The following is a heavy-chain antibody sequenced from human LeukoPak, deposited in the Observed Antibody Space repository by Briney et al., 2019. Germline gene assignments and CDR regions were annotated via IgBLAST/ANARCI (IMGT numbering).Heavy chain of an antibody. CDR2: INQDGDDK. CDR1: GFRFNTYW. J-gene: IGHJ4*02. Sequence: PGGSLRPSCAASGFRFNTYWVSWVRQAPGKGPEWVANINQDGDDKNYLGSVRGRFTITRDNAENSLHLQMNSLRVEDTAVYYCARDKQVGATYFDYWGQGSLVTVS. V-gene: IGHV3-7*01. D-gene: IGHD1-26*01. CDR3: ARDKQVGATYFDY.